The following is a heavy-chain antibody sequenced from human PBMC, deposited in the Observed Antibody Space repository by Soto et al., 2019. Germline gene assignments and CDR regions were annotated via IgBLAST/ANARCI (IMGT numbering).Heavy chain of an antibody. CDR1: GDSLKRGFYH. CDR3: ARGTVYYCPNDKCGFFFEH. D-gene: IGHD2-8*01. Sequence: QVQLQESGSGLLKPSQTLSLACGVSGDSLKRGFYHWSWIRQTPGKGLQLIGYIDTNGDTHYVLSLRNRLNMSIVTTESRFSLKLTSVTAADTAVYYCARGTVYYCPNDKCGFFFEHWGQGALVTVSS. V-gene: IGHV4-31*11. CDR2: IDTNGDT. J-gene: IGHJ4*02.